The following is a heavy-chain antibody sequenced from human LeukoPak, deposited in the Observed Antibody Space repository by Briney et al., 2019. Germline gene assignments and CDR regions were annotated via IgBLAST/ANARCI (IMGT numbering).Heavy chain of an antibody. J-gene: IGHJ3*01. CDR3: AREGWQWLVHAFDV. Sequence: NPSETLSLTCTVSGGSISSYYWSWIRQPPGKGLEWIGYIYYTGSTNYNPSLKSRVTISVDTSKNLFSLKLSSVTAADTALYYCAREGWQWLVHAFDVWGQGTMVTVSS. V-gene: IGHV4-59*12. CDR1: GGSISSYY. CDR2: IYYTGST. D-gene: IGHD6-19*01.